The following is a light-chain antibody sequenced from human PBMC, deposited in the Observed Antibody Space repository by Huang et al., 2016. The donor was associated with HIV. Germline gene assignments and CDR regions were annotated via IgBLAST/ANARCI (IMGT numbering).Light chain of an antibody. J-gene: IGKJ3*01. V-gene: IGKV1-39*01. Sequence: DIQMTQSPSSLSASVGDRVTITCRASQSISSYLNWYQQRPGKAPKLLIYAASSLQIGVPSRFSGSGSGTDFTLTISSLQPEDFGTYYCQQSYSTPLFTFGPGTKVDIK. CDR2: AAS. CDR1: QSISSY. CDR3: QQSYSTPLFT.